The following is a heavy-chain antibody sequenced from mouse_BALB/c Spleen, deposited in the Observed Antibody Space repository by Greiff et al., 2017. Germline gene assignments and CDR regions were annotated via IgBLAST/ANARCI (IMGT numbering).Heavy chain of an antibody. CDR3: ARAWDSAMDY. V-gene: IGHV3-6*02. D-gene: IGHD3-3*01. Sequence: DVKLVESGPGLVKPSQSLSLTCTVTGYSITSGYYWNWIRQFPGNKLEWMGYISYDGSNNYNPSLKNRISITRDTSKNQFFLKLNSVTTEDTATYYCARAWDSAMDYWGQGTSVTVSS. CDR1: GYSITSGYY. J-gene: IGHJ4*01. CDR2: ISYDGSN.